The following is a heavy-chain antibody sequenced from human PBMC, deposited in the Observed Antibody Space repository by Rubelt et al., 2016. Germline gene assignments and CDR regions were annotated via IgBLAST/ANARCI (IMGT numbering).Heavy chain of an antibody. CDR2: VVNDESAT. D-gene: IGHD7-27*01. V-gene: IGHV3-7*04. CDR3: TRNNLWGRDY. CDR1: DFTFSNYW. Sequence: EVQLVESGGDLVQAGGSLRLSCVASDFTFSNYWMSWVRQAPGKGLEWVANVVNDESATYYVDSVKGRFTISRDNAKNTLYLQMKSLRVEDTAVDYCTRNNLWGRDYWGQGTLVTASS. J-gene: IGHJ4*02.